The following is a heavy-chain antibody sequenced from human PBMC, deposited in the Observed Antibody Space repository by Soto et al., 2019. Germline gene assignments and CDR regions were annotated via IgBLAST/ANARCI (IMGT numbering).Heavy chain of an antibody. D-gene: IGHD5-18*01. CDR2: INPNSGGT. CDR1: GYTFTGYY. V-gene: IGHV1-2*02. J-gene: IGHJ3*02. Sequence: QVQLVQSGAEVKKPGASVKVSCKASGYTFTGYYVHWVRQAPGQGLEWMGWINPNSGGTNYAQNFQGRVTMTRDTSISTAYMELSRLRSDDTAVYYCASPGYQGADAFDIWGQGTVVTVSS. CDR3: ASPGYQGADAFDI.